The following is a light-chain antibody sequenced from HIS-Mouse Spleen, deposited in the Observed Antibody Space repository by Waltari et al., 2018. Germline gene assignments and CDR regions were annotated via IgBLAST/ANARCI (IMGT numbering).Light chain of an antibody. Sequence: QSALTQPASVSGSPGQSITISCTGTSSDVGGYNSVSWYQQHPGQAPKLIIYEVSNRPSGVSNRFSGSKSGNTASLTISGLQAEDEADYYCSSYTSSSTVVFGGGTKLTVL. CDR1: SSDVGGYNS. J-gene: IGLJ2*01. CDR3: SSYTSSSTVV. CDR2: EVS. V-gene: IGLV2-14*01.